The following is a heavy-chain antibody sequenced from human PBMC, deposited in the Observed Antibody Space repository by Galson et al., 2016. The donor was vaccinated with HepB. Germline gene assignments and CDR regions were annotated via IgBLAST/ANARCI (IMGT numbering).Heavy chain of an antibody. J-gene: IGHJ3*01. CDR2: ISSRSPTM. CDR3: ARGGKFYYESSGSPEGFDV. CDR1: GFTFSSYD. D-gene: IGHD3-22*01. V-gene: IGHV3-48*02. Sequence: SLRLSCAASGFTFSSYDMNWVRQAPGKGLEWISYISSRSPTMHYADSVKGRFTISRDTAESSLYLQMNSLRDEDTAVYYCARGGKFYYESSGSPEGFDVWGQGTMVTVSS.